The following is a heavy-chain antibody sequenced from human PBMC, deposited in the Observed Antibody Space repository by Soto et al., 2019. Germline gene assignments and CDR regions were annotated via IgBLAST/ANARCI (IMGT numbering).Heavy chain of an antibody. CDR1: GFTFTNAW. Sequence: EVQLVESGGGLVKPGGSLRVSCAASGFTFTNAWMSWVRQAPGKGLEWLARIKTNSEGGTTDYAATVKGRFTISRDDSKNTLYLQMNSVKSEETAMYYGASATPAADYWGQGTLVTVSS. CDR2: IKTNSEGGTT. CDR3: ASATPAADY. J-gene: IGHJ4*02. D-gene: IGHD2-2*01. V-gene: IGHV3-15*01.